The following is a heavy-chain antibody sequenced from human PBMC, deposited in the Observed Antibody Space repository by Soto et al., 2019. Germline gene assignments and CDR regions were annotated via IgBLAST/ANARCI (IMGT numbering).Heavy chain of an antibody. CDR1: GYTFTSYG. CDR2: ISAYNGNT. J-gene: IGHJ6*03. Sequence: GASVKVSCKASGYTFTSYGISWVRQAPGQGLEWMGWISAYNGNTNYAQKLQGRVTMTTDTSTSTAYMELRSLRSDDTAVYYCASTGYSSSWYNWIRYYYYMDGSGKGTTVTVSS. CDR3: ASTGYSSSWYNWIRYYYYMDG. D-gene: IGHD6-13*01. V-gene: IGHV1-18*01.